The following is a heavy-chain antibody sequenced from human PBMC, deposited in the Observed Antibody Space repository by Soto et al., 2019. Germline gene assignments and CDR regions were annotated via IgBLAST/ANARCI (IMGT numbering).Heavy chain of an antibody. CDR3: ARVHPLGATVTTATFYYYYMDV. D-gene: IGHD4-17*01. V-gene: IGHV4-34*01. J-gene: IGHJ6*03. Sequence: PSETLSLTCAVYGGSFSGYYWHWIRQAPGKGLEWIGEINHSGSTNYNPSLKSRVTISVDTSKNQFSLKLSSVTAADTAVYYCARVHPLGATVTTATFYYYYMDVWGKGTTVTVSS. CDR2: INHSGST. CDR1: GGSFSGYY.